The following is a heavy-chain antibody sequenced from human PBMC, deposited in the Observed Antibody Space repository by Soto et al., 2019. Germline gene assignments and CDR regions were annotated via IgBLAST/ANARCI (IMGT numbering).Heavy chain of an antibody. Sequence: PGGSLRLSCAASGFTFRSYGRHWVRQAPGKGLEWVAVISYDGSNKYYADSVKGRFTISRDNSKNTLYLQMNSLRAEDTAVYYCAIIVLVPAAINLDYWGQGTLVTVFS. V-gene: IGHV3-30*03. CDR2: ISYDGSNK. D-gene: IGHD2-2*02. J-gene: IGHJ4*02. CDR1: GFTFRSYG. CDR3: AIIVLVPAAINLDY.